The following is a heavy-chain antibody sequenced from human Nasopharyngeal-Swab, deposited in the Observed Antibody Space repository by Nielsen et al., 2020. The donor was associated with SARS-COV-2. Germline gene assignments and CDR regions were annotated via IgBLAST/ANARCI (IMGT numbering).Heavy chain of an antibody. D-gene: IGHD2-8*01. Sequence: GEALKIPCAASGFTFSSYSMNWVRQAPGKGLEWVSSISSSSSYIYYADSVKGRFTIFRDNAKNSLYLQMNSLRAEDTAVYYCARDQNGYWGQEILVTVSS. CDR1: GFTFSSYS. CDR2: ISSSSSYI. V-gene: IGHV3-21*06. CDR3: ARDQNGY. J-gene: IGHJ4*02.